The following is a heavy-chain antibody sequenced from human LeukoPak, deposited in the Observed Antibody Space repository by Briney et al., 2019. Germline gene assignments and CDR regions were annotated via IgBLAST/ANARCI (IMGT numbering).Heavy chain of an antibody. D-gene: IGHD5-18*01. V-gene: IGHV3-30*03. CDR1: GFTFSSYW. Sequence: GGSLRLSCAASGFTFSSYWMSRVRQAPGKGLEWVALTLHDGSNKYYAESVRGRFTISRDNSENTLYLQMNSLRAEDTAVYYCARDLRREYSYGYGDYWGQGTLVTVSS. CDR3: ARDLRREYSYGYGDY. CDR2: TLHDGSNK. J-gene: IGHJ4*02.